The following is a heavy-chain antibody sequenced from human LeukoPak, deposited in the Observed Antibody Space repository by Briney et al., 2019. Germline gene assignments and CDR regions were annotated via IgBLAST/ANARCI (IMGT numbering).Heavy chain of an antibody. CDR1: GYAFTSYG. CDR2: ISAYNGNT. D-gene: IGHD2-15*01. V-gene: IGHV1-18*01. CDR3: AREDCSGDSCYSLSLTPVFHVFDI. J-gene: IGHJ3*02. Sequence: ASVKVSFKASGYAFTSYGISWVRQAPGQGREWMGWISAYNGNTNYAPKLQGRVTMTTDTSTSTAYMELRSLRSDDTAVYYCAREDCSGDSCYSLSLTPVFHVFDIWGQGTMVTVSS.